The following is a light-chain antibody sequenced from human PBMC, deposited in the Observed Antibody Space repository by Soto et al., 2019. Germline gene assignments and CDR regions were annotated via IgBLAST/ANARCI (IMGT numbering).Light chain of an antibody. Sequence: DIQMTQSPSSLSASVGDRVTITCQASQGIRNYLNWLQHKPGKAPKLLTYAASTLQSGVPSRFSGSGSGTDFTLTISCPQSEDFATYYCQQYYSYPRTFGQGTKGDIK. J-gene: IGKJ1*01. V-gene: IGKV1-16*01. CDR3: QQYYSYPRT. CDR1: QGIRNY. CDR2: AAS.